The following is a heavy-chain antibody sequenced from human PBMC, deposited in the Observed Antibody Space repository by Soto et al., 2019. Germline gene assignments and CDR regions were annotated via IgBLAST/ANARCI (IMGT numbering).Heavy chain of an antibody. V-gene: IGHV2-5*02. Sequence: QITLKESGPTLVKPTQTLTLTCTFSGFSLSTSGVGVGWIRQPPGKALEWLALIYWDDDKRYSPSLKSRLTTTKDPSKYHVVITMTNMDPVDTATYYCAHTLYGSGCYYSGVDAFDIWGQGTMVTVSS. CDR1: GFSLSTSGVG. CDR2: IYWDDDK. CDR3: AHTLYGSGCYYSGVDAFDI. D-gene: IGHD3-10*01. J-gene: IGHJ3*02.